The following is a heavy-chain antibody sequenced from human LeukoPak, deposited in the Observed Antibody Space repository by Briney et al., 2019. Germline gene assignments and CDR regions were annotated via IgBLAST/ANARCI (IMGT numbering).Heavy chain of an antibody. J-gene: IGHJ2*01. CDR1: GFTVSNNY. V-gene: IGHV3-53*01. CDR2: IYSGGST. D-gene: IGHD3-16*01. Sequence: GGSLRLSCAASGFTVSNNYMTWVRQAPGKGPEWVSVIYSGGSTYYADSVEGRFTISRDNSKNTLYLQMNSLRVEDTAVYYCARDGGAGWYFDLWGRGTLVTVSS. CDR3: ARDGGAGWYFDL.